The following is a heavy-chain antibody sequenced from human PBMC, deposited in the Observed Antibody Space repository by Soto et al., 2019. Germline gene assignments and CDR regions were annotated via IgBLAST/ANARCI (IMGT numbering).Heavy chain of an antibody. CDR1: GGTFSSYA. CDR2: IIPIFGTA. CDR3: ARAGTYYDFWSGSSYYYYGMDV. Sequence: GASVQVSCKASGGTFSSYAISWVRQAPGQGLEWRGGIIPIFGTANYATKFQGRVTITADESTSTAYMELSSLRSEDTAVYYCARAGTYYDFWSGSSYYYYGMDVWGEGTTVTVSS. J-gene: IGHJ6*04. D-gene: IGHD3-3*01. V-gene: IGHV1-69*13.